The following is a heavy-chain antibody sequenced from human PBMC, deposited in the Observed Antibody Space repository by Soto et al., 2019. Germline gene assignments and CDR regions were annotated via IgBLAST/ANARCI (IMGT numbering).Heavy chain of an antibody. V-gene: IGHV4-31*03. D-gene: IGHD3-22*01. J-gene: IGHJ5*02. CDR3: ARESKYDTSGYPPWFAP. CDR2: IYYSGST. Sequence: SETLSLTCTVSVASISSGGYYWSWIRQHPGEGLEWIGYIYYSGSTSYNPSLKSRVTISVDTSKNQFSLKLSSVTAADTAVYYCARESKYDTSGYPPWFAPWGQGTLVTSP. CDR1: VASISSGGYY.